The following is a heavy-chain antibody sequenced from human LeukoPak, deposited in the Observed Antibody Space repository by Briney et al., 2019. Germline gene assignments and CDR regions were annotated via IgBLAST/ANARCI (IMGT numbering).Heavy chain of an antibody. CDR1: GGSISSYY. CDR2: IYTSGRT. CDR3: ARVLSSGWTPDY. V-gene: IGHV4-4*07. J-gene: IGHJ4*02. Sequence: SETLSFTCTVSGGSISSYYWSWIRQPAGKGLEWIGRIYTSGRTNYNPSLKSRATMSVDTSKNQFSLKLSSVTAADTAVYYCARVLSSGWTPDYWGQGTLVTVSS. D-gene: IGHD6-19*01.